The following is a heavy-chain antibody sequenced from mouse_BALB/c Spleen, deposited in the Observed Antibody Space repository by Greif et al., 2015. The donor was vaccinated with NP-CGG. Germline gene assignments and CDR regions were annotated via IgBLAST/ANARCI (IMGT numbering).Heavy chain of an antibody. V-gene: IGHV1S137*01. D-gene: IGHD6-2*01. Sequence: QVHVKQSGAELVRPGVSVKISCKGSGYTFTDYAMHWVKQSHAKSLEWIGVISTYYGDASYNQKFKGKATMTVDKSSSTAYMELARLTSEDSAIYYCARKSPYLYYAMDYWGQGTSVTVSS. CDR3: ARKSPYLYYAMDY. CDR1: GYTFTDYA. CDR2: ISTYYGDA. J-gene: IGHJ4*01.